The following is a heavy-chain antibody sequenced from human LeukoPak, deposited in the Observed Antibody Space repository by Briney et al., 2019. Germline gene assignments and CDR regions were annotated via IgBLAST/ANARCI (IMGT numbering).Heavy chain of an antibody. CDR2: IISFFGTV. D-gene: IGHD2-2*01. J-gene: IGHJ5*02. CDR1: GGTFSSYA. CDR3: AREGVGGTLKYQLLKYWFDP. Sequence: SVKVSCKASGGTFSSYAINCLLQAPGQGLEGMGGIISFFGTVNYAQKFQGRVTITAGESTSTAYMELSSLRSEDTAVYYCAREGVGGTLKYQLLKYWFDPWGQGTLVTVSP. V-gene: IGHV1-69*13.